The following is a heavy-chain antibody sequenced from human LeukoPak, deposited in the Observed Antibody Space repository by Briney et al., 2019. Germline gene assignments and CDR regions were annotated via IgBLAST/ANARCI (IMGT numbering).Heavy chain of an antibody. CDR2: ISGSGDGR. V-gene: IGHV3-23*01. J-gene: IGHJ5*02. D-gene: IGHD6-13*01. CDR3: ARRDGSSWYSGWFDP. Sequence: GXSLRLSCAASGFTFSTYAMSWVRQAPGKGLEWVSAISGSGDGRYNADSVKGRFTISRDNSKNTLYLQMNSLRAEDTAVYYCARRDGSSWYSGWFDPWGQGTLVTVSS. CDR1: GFTFSTYA.